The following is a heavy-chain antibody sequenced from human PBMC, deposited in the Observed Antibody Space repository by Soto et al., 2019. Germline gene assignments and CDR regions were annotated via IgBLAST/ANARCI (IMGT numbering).Heavy chain of an antibody. CDR2: ISSSGSTI. Sequence: PGGSLRLSCAASGFTFSSYEMNWVRQAPGKGLEWVSYISSSGSTIYYADSVKGRFTISRDNAKNSLYLQMNSLRAEDTAVYYCARVGYYDSSGQDAFDIWGQGTMVTVPS. D-gene: IGHD3-22*01. CDR1: GFTFSSYE. V-gene: IGHV3-48*03. J-gene: IGHJ3*02. CDR3: ARVGYYDSSGQDAFDI.